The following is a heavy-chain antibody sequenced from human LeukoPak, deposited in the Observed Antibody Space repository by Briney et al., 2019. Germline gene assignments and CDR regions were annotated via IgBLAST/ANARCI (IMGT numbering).Heavy chain of an antibody. D-gene: IGHD2-2*01. Sequence: SETLSLTCTVSGGSISSSSYYWGWIRQPPGKGLEWIGRFYYSGSTYYNPSLKSRVTISVDTSKNQFSLKLSSVTAADTAVYYCARHGGYCSSTSCYGNWFNPWGQGTLVTVYS. J-gene: IGHJ5*02. CDR3: ARHGGYCSSTSCYGNWFNP. V-gene: IGHV4-39*01. CDR1: GGSISSSSYY. CDR2: FYYSGST.